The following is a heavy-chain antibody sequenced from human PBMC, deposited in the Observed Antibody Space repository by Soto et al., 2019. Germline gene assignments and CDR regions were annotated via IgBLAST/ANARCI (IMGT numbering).Heavy chain of an antibody. CDR2: TSYDGSNK. J-gene: IGHJ4*02. D-gene: IGHD2-8*01. CDR1: GFTFSSYA. Sequence: HPGGSLRLSCAGSGFTFSSYALSWVRQAPGKGLEWVAATSYDGSNKYYADSVKGRFVISRDNSKNTLDLQMNTLRAEDTAVYYCAGVYYGGNSVNNYWGQGTPVTVSS. CDR3: AGVYYGGNSVNNY. V-gene: IGHV3-30*09.